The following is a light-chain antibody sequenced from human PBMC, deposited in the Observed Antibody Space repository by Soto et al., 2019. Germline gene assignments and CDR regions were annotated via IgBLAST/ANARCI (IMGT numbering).Light chain of an antibody. Sequence: EILLTQSPGTLSLSPGERATLSCSASQSVSSSYLSWYQLKPGQAPRLLIYGASSRATGIPDRFGGSGSGTDFTLTISRLEPEDFAVYYCQQYGYSFRAFGSGTKV. J-gene: IGKJ4*02. CDR3: QQYGYSFRA. CDR2: GAS. CDR1: QSVSSSY. V-gene: IGKV3-20*01.